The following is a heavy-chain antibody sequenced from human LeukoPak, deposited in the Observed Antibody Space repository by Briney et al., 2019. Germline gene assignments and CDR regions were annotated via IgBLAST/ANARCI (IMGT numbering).Heavy chain of an antibody. Sequence: SETLSLTCIVSGGSISTNTYYWGWIRLPPGKGLEWIGEIHHRGTTYYNPSLRSRVTISVDTSKNQFSLRLTSVTAADTAVYYCARGRHDITMIVVVMTSVSYYLDVWGKGTTVTVS. D-gene: IGHD3-22*01. CDR1: GGSISTNTYY. CDR2: IHHRGTT. J-gene: IGHJ6*03. CDR3: ARGRHDITMIVVVMTSVSYYLDV. V-gene: IGHV4-39*07.